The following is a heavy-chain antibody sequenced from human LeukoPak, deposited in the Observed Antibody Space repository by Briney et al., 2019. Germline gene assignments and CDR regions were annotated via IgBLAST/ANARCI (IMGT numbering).Heavy chain of an antibody. CDR2: IYYSGST. J-gene: IGHJ4*02. CDR1: GGSISSGDYY. CDR3: AREAGGYYDSSDY. V-gene: IGHV4-30-4*01. Sequence: PSETLSLTCTVSGGSISSGDYYWSWIRQPPGKGLEWIGYIYYSGSTYYNPSLKSRVTISVDTSKNQFSLKLSSVTAADTAVYYCAREAGGYYDSSDYWGQGTPVAVIS. D-gene: IGHD3-22*01.